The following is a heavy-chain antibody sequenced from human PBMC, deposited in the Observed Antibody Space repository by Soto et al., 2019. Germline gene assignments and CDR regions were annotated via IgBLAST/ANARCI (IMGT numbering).Heavy chain of an antibody. CDR1: GYSFTSYW. CDR2: IDPSDSYT. D-gene: IGHD3-3*01. Sequence: EVQLVQSGAEVKKPGESLRISCKGSGYSFTSYWISWVRQMPGKGLEWMGRIDPSDSYTNYSPSFQGHVTISADKSISTAYLQWSSLKASDTAMYYCARHPYSRVMISANWFDPWGQGTLVTVSS. V-gene: IGHV5-10-1*03. J-gene: IGHJ5*02. CDR3: ARHPYSRVMISANWFDP.